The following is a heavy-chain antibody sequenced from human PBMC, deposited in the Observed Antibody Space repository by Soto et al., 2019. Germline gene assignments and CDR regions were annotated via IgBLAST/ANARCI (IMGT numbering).Heavy chain of an antibody. CDR1: GYTFTNYT. CDR3: ARVRQWLEDFDF. CDR2: INAGNGNT. J-gene: IGHJ4*02. V-gene: IGHV1-3*01. Sequence: QVQLVQSGAEVKKPGASVKVSCKASGYTFTNYTMHWVRQAPGQRLEWMGWINAGNGNTKYSQKFQGRVTITRDTSASTAYMGLSSLRSEDTAVYYCARVRQWLEDFDFWGQGTLVTVSS. D-gene: IGHD6-19*01.